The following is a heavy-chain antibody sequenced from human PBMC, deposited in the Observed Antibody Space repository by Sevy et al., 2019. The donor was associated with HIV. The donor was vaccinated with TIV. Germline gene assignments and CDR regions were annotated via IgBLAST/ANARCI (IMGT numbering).Heavy chain of an antibody. Sequence: GGSLRLSCAASGFTFSSYGMHWVRQAPGKGLEWVAVISYDGSNKYYADSVKGRFTISGDNSKNTLYLQMNSLRAEDTAVYYCAKDHYFYFDSSGYYYGLDYWGQGTLVTVSS. CDR1: GFTFSSYG. J-gene: IGHJ4*02. CDR2: ISYDGSNK. D-gene: IGHD3-22*01. V-gene: IGHV3-30*18. CDR3: AKDHYFYFDSSGYYYGLDY.